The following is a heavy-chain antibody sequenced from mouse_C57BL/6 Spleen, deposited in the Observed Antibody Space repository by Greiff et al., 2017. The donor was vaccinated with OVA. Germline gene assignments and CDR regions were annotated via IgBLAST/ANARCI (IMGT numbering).Heavy chain of an antibody. Sequence: QVQLQQSGAELMKPGASVKLSCKATGYTFTGYWIEWVKQRPGHGLEWIGEILPGSGSTNYNEKFKGKATFTADTSSNTAYMQLSSLTTEDSAIYYCARKYYGSSYNWFAYWGQGTLVTVSA. CDR2: ILPGSGST. D-gene: IGHD1-1*01. CDR3: ARKYYGSSYNWFAY. J-gene: IGHJ3*01. CDR1: GYTFTGYW. V-gene: IGHV1-9*01.